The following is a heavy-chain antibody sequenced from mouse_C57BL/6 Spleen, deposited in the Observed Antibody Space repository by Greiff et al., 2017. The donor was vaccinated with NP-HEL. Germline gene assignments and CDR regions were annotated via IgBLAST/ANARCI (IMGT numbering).Heavy chain of an antibody. J-gene: IGHJ3*01. D-gene: IGHD2-4*01. CDR1: GYTFTDYE. CDR3: TSLYYDYDWFAY. CDR2: IDPETGGT. Sequence: VKLQESGAELVRPGASVTLSCKASGYTFTDYEMHWVKQTPVHGLEWIGAIDPETGGTAYNQKFKGKAILTADKSSSTAYMELRSLTSEDSAVYYCTSLYYDYDWFAYWGQGTLVTVSA. V-gene: IGHV1-15*01.